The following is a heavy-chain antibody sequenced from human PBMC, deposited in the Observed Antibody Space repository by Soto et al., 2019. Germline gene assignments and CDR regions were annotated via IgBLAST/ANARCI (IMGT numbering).Heavy chain of an antibody. CDR2: ISGSGDNT. CDR3: AKEMGDYYDSSGSWFDP. CDR1: GFTFSSYV. V-gene: IGHV3-23*01. J-gene: IGHJ5*02. Sequence: EVPLLESGGGLVQPGGSLRLSCAASGFTFSSYVMSWVRQAPGQGLEWVSGISGSGDNTYYADSVKGRFTISRDNSKNTLFLQMNSLRAEDTALYFCAKEMGDYYDSSGSWFDPWGQGTLVTVSS. D-gene: IGHD3-22*01.